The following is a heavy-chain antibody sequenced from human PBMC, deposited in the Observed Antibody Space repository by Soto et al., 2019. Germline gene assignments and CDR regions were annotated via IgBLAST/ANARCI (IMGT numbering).Heavy chain of an antibody. CDR1: GGSISSYY. CDR2: IYYSGST. CDR3: ASMYSGSQNLRPVDY. D-gene: IGHD1-26*01. Sequence: PSETLSLTCTVSGGSISSYYWSWIRQPPGKGLEWIGYIYYSGSTNYNPSLKSRVTISVDTSKNQFSLKLSSVTAADTAVYYCASMYSGSQNLRPVDYWGQGTLVTVSS. J-gene: IGHJ4*02. V-gene: IGHV4-59*01.